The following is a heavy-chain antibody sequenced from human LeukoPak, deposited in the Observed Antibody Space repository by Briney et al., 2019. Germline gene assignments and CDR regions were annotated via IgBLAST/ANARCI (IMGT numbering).Heavy chain of an antibody. CDR2: ISGSSVYI. D-gene: IGHD6-19*01. Sequence: GGSLRLSCAASAFTFSSYTMNWVRQAPGKGLEWGSCISGSSVYIYYADSLKGRFTISRDNAKNSLYLQMNGLRAEDTAVYYCARVSVAGAVIDAFDMWGQGTMVTVSS. V-gene: IGHV3-21*01. CDR3: ARVSVAGAVIDAFDM. J-gene: IGHJ3*02. CDR1: AFTFSSYT.